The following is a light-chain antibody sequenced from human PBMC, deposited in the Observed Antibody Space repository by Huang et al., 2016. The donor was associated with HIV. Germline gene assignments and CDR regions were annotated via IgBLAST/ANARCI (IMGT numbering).Light chain of an antibody. CDR2: ASS. CDR3: QQSRSLPRT. CDR1: ENTVYS. J-gene: IGKJ4*01. Sequence: EIQLTQSPSSLSASVGDGITITCRASENTVYSLSWFRQRPGRAPEALIYASSRLHAGVPTKFSATGSGANFTLSIDCLGPEDFATYYCQQSRSLPRTYGGGTKVDI. V-gene: IGKV1-39*01.